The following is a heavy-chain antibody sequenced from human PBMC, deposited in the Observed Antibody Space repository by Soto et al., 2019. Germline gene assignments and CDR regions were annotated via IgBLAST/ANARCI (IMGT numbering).Heavy chain of an antibody. CDR3: ARDPKTSGGQHWAFNYFDS. CDR2: IRGFSPYT. D-gene: IGHD7-27*01. J-gene: IGHJ4*02. Sequence: GWSLRLSCVSSVFTFRTYTMNWVRQAPGKGLEWVSGIRGFSPYTFYADSVKGRFTISRDNSKSTLYLQVDSLRPEDAAVYYCARDPKTSGGQHWAFNYFDSWGQGTLVTVSS. V-gene: IGHV3-21*01. CDR1: VFTFRTYT.